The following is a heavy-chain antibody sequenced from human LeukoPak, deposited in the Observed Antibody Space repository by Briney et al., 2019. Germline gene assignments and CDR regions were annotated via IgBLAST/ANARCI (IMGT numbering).Heavy chain of an antibody. CDR2: ISSSSSTI. J-gene: IGHJ5*02. D-gene: IGHD1-14*01. CDR3: ATQNPDNWFDP. CDR1: GFTFSSYS. Sequence: GGSLRLSCAASGFTFSSYSMNWVRQAPGKGLEWVSYISSSSSTIYYADSVKGRFTISRDNAKNSLYLQMNSLRAEDTAVYYCATQNPDNWFDPWGQGTLVTVSS. V-gene: IGHV3-48*01.